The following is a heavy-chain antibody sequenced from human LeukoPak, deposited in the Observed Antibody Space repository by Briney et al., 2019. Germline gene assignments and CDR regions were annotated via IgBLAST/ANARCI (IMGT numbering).Heavy chain of an antibody. CDR1: GFTVSSNY. D-gene: IGHD3-16*02. Sequence: PGGSLRLSCAASGFTVSSNYMNWVRQAPGKGLEWVSVIYSDGSTYCADSVKGRFTISRDNSKNTLDLQMNSLRAEDTAVYYCARGSSLFYYFDYWGQGTLVTVSS. J-gene: IGHJ4*02. CDR3: ARGSSLFYYFDY. CDR2: IYSDGST. V-gene: IGHV3-53*01.